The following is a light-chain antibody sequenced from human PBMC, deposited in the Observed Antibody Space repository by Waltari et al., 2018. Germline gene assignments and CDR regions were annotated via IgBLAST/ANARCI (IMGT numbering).Light chain of an antibody. CDR1: QSISNN. CDR2: ATS. V-gene: IGKV1-39*01. CDR3: QQTYSTWT. Sequence: DIQMTQSPSSLSASVGDRVTITCRASQSISNNLTWYQQKPGKAPKLLIYATSVLQSGVPSRFSGRGSGTDFTLTTSSLQPEDFATYYCQQTYSTWTFGQGTAVEIK. J-gene: IGKJ1*01.